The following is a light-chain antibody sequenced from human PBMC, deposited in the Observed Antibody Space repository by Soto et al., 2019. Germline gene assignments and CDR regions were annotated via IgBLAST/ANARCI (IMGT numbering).Light chain of an antibody. CDR3: QQSYTTPVT. Sequence: DIPMTQSPSSLSASVTDKVTITCRASQSISTYLNWYQQKPGQAPQLLIYSASNLQSRVPSRFSGSGSGTEFTLTISSLQPEDFAAYYCQQSYTTPVTFGQGTRLEIK. V-gene: IGKV1-39*01. CDR2: SAS. J-gene: IGKJ5*01. CDR1: QSISTY.